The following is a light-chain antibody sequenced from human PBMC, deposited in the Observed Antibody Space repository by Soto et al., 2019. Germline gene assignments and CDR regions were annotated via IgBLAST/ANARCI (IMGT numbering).Light chain of an antibody. J-gene: IGLJ2*01. CDR2: DVS. CDR3: SSYTSSSTPHVV. Sequence: QSVLTQPASVSGSPGQSITISCTGTSSDVGGYNYVSWYQQHPGKAPKLMIYDVSNRPSGVSNRFSGSKSGNTASLTISGLQAEDEADYYCSSYTSSSTPHVVFGGGIKLTVL. CDR1: SSDVGGYNY. V-gene: IGLV2-14*01.